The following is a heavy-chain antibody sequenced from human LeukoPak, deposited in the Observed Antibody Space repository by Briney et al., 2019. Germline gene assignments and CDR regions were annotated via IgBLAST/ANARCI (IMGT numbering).Heavy chain of an antibody. CDR1: GFTFSSYG. J-gene: IGHJ5*02. D-gene: IGHD2-2*01. CDR3: ARQCSIVKCS. CDR2: ISYDGSNK. V-gene: IGHV3-30*03. Sequence: AGGSLRLSCAASGFTFSSYGMHWVRQAPGKGLEWVAVISYDGSNKYYTDSVKGRFTIPRDNSKNTLYLQMNSLRAEDTAVYYCARQCSIVKCSWGQGTPVTVSS.